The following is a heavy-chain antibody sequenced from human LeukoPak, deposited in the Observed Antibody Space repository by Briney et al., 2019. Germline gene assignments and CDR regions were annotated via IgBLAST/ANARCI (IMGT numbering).Heavy chain of an antibody. J-gene: IGHJ4*02. CDR3: ATGEATTVLDY. Sequence: ASVKVSCKVSGYTLTELSMHWARQGPGKGLEWMGGFDPEDGETIYAQKFQGRVIVTEDTSTDTTYMELSSLRSEDTAVYYCATGEATTVLDYWGQGTLVTVSS. CDR1: GYTLTELS. CDR2: FDPEDGET. D-gene: IGHD1-26*01. V-gene: IGHV1-24*01.